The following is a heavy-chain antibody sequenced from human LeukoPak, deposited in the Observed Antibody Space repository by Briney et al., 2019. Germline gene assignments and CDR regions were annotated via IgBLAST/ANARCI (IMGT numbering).Heavy chain of an antibody. D-gene: IGHD3-9*01. CDR3: VRDADWSFDY. V-gene: IGHV3-30*02. J-gene: IGHJ4*02. CDR2: IRNDGSDK. Sequence: GGSLRLSCGASGFTFSSHGMHWVRQAPGRGLEWVAFIRNDGSDKYYADSVKGRFTISRDNSKNTLSVQMNSLRVQDTAVYYCVRDADWSFDYWGQGTLRTVSS. CDR1: GFTFSSHG.